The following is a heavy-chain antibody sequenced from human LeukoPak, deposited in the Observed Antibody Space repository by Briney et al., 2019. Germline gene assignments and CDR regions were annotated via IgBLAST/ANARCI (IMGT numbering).Heavy chain of an antibody. J-gene: IGHJ2*01. Sequence: ASVKVSCKASGYTFTSYAMHWVRQAPGQRLEWMGWINAGNGNTKYSQKFQGRVTITRDTSASTAYMELSSLRSEDTAVYYCARSSGWLDDWYFDLWGRGTLVTVSS. CDR1: GYTFTSYA. CDR3: ARSSGWLDDWYFDL. D-gene: IGHD6-19*01. CDR2: INAGNGNT. V-gene: IGHV1-3*01.